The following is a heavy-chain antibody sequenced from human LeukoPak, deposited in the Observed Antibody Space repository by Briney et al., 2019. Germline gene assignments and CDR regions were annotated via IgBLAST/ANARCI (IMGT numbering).Heavy chain of an antibody. Sequence: SETLSLTCAVSGYSINNGYYWGWIRPPPGKGLEWIGSIYHSGSTYYNPSLKSRVTISVDTSKNQFSLKVSSVTAADTAVYYCARGGGGYNQNYWFDPWGQGTLVTVSS. CDR3: ARGGGGYNQNYWFDP. D-gene: IGHD5-12*01. CDR2: IYHSGST. J-gene: IGHJ5*02. CDR1: GYSINNGYY. V-gene: IGHV4-38-2*01.